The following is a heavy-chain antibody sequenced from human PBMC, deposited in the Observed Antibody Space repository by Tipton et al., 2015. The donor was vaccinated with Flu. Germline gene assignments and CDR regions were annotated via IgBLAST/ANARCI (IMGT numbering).Heavy chain of an antibody. D-gene: IGHD6-19*01. CDR1: GLTLSAYA. CDR2: ISSHSSYI. Sequence: GSLRLSCAASGLTLSAYAMNWVRQAPGKGLEWVSSISSHSSYIHYADSVKGRFTISRDNAKNSLYLQMNSLSDEDTAVYYCVRDGLDSSVYFDLWGQGTLVTVSS. J-gene: IGHJ4*02. V-gene: IGHV3-21*01. CDR3: VRDGLDSSVYFDL.